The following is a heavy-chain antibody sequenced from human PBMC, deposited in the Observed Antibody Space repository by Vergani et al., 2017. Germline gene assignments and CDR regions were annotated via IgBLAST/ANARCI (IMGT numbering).Heavy chain of an antibody. CDR3: ARRQNILNMVY. J-gene: IGHJ4*02. D-gene: IGHD1/OR15-1a*01. Sequence: QVQLQQWGAGLLKPSETLSLTCAVYGGSFSGYYWSWIRQPPGKGLEWIGEINHSGSTNYNPSLKSRVTISVDTSKNLFSLKLSSVTAADTAVYYCARRQNILNMVYWGQGTLVTVSS. CDR2: INHSGST. V-gene: IGHV4-34*01. CDR1: GGSFSGYY.